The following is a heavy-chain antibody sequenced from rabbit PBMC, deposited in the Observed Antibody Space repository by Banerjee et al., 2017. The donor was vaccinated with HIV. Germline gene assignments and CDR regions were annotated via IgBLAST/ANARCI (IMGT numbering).Heavy chain of an antibody. V-gene: IGHV1S45*01. CDR1: GFSFSSNYW. CDR2: IFTSSAGT. Sequence: EESGGGLVQPEGSLTLTCKASGFSFSSNYWICWVRQAPGKGLEWIACIFTSSAGTSYASWAKGRFTISKTSSTTVTLQMTSLTAADTATYFCARGYASSSGYYGGNLWGPGTLVTVS. CDR3: ARGYASSSGYYGGNL. J-gene: IGHJ4*01. D-gene: IGHD1-1*01.